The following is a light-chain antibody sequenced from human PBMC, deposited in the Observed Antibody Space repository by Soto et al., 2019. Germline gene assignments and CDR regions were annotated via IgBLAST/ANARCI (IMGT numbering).Light chain of an antibody. Sequence: QTAVTQPPSASGTPGQTIAISCSGGSSNIGSHTVNWFQQLPGTAPRLLIYSNTQRPSGVLDRFSGSKSGTSASLAISGLQSEYEGDYYCATWDDSLNGVVFGGGTKLTVL. CDR3: ATWDDSLNGVV. J-gene: IGLJ2*01. CDR1: SSNIGSHT. CDR2: SNT. V-gene: IGLV1-44*01.